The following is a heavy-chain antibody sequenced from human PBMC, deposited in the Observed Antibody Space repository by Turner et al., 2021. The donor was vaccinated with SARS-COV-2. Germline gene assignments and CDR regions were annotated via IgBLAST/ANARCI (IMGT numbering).Heavy chain of an antibody. CDR1: GFTFSSYV. Sequence: EVQLLESGGGLVQPGGSLRLSCAAAGFTFSSYVMSWVRQAPGKGLEWVSAISGSGGSTYYADSVKGRFTISRDNSKNTLYLQMNSLRAEDTAVYYCAKDPSDSSVWYGYYFDYWGQGTLVTVSS. CDR3: AKDPSDSSVWYGYYFDY. CDR2: ISGSGGST. V-gene: IGHV3-23*01. J-gene: IGHJ4*02. D-gene: IGHD6-19*01.